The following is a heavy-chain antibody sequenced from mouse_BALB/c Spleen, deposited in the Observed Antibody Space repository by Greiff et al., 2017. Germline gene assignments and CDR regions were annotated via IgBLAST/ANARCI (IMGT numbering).Heavy chain of an antibody. D-gene: IGHD2-14*01. J-gene: IGHJ3*01. V-gene: IGHV3-2*02. Sequence: EVKLMESGPGLVKPSQSLSLTCTVTGYSITSDYAWNWIRQFPGNKLEWMGYISYSGSTSYNPSLKSRISITRDTSKNQFFLQLNSVTTEDTATYYCAREDYRYAVFAYWGQGTLVTVSA. CDR1: GYSITSDYA. CDR3: AREDYRYAVFAY. CDR2: ISYSGST.